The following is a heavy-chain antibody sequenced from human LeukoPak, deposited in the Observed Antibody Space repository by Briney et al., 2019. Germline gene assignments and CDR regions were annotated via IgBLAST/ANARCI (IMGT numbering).Heavy chain of an antibody. CDR1: GFTFSSYA. CDR3: ARGRVQLWSLYYYGMDV. J-gene: IGHJ6*02. V-gene: IGHV1-69*01. CDR2: IIPIFGTA. Sequence: GGSLRLSCAASGFTFSSYAISWVRQAPGQGLEWMGGIIPIFGTANYAQKFQGRVTITADESTSTAYMELSSLRSEDTAVYYCARGRVQLWSLYYYGMDVWGQGTTVTVSS. D-gene: IGHD5-18*01.